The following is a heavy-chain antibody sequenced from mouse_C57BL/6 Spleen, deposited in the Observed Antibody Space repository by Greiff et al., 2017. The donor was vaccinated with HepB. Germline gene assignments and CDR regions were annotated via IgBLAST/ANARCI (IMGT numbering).Heavy chain of an antibody. CDR1: GYTFTSYS. D-gene: IGHD2-2*01. J-gene: IGHJ2*01. CDR3: AIYWGYVFDY. CDR2: IDPSDSYT. V-gene: IGHV1-69*01. Sequence: QVQLQQPGPELVMPGVSVKLSCKASGYTFTSYSMHWVKQRPGQGLEWIGVIDPSDSYTNYNQKFKGKSTLTVDKSSSTAYMQLSSLTSEDSAVYYCAIYWGYVFDYWGQGTTLTVSS.